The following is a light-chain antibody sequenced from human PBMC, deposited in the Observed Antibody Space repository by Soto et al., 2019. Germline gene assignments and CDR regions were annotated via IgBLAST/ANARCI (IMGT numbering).Light chain of an antibody. CDR2: AAS. CDR3: QQSYNFPRT. V-gene: IGKV1-39*01. Sequence: DIQMNQSPSSLSASVGDRVTITCRTSQGINDYLNWYQMKPGEAPKLLIYAASALSSGIPSRFSGSASGTEFTLTITRLQPEDFATYYCQQSYNFPRTFGQGTKVEVK. J-gene: IGKJ1*01. CDR1: QGINDY.